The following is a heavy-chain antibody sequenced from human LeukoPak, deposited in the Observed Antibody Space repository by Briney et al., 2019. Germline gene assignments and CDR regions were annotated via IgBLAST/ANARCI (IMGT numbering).Heavy chain of an antibody. CDR2: INHSGST. Sequence: SETLSLTCAVYGGSFSGYYWSWIRQPPGKGLEWIGEINHSGSTNYNPSLKSRVTISVDTSKNQFSLKLSSVTAADTAVYYCARALVHSSSWYTPLAGYYYGMDVWGQGTTVTVSS. J-gene: IGHJ6*02. D-gene: IGHD6-13*01. CDR1: GGSFSGYY. CDR3: ARALVHSSSWYTPLAGYYYGMDV. V-gene: IGHV4-34*01.